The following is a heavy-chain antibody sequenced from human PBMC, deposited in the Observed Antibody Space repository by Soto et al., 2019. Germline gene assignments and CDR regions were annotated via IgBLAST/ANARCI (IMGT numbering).Heavy chain of an antibody. Sequence: QVQLQQWGAGLLKPSETLSLTCAVYGGSFSGYYWSWIRQPPGKGLEWIGEIKHSGSTNYNPSLKSRVTISVDTSKNQFSLKLSSVTAADTAVYYCARAGYGGNLNYWGQGTLVTVSS. CDR3: ARAGYGGNLNY. J-gene: IGHJ4*02. CDR2: IKHSGST. CDR1: GGSFSGYY. D-gene: IGHD4-17*01. V-gene: IGHV4-34*01.